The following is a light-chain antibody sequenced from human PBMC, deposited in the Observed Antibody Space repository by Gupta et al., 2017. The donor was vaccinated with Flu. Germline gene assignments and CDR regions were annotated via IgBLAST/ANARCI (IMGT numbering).Light chain of an antibody. CDR2: GAA. V-gene: IGKV3-20*01. Sequence: DIVLTQSPGTLSLSPGEGATLSCRASQSVSNSYVAWYQQKPGQAPRLLIFGAARRATGIPDRFSGSGSGTDFTLTISRLEPEDFAVYYCQQYSRSPFTFGPGTKVDIK. CDR3: QQYSRSPFT. J-gene: IGKJ3*01. CDR1: QSVSNSY.